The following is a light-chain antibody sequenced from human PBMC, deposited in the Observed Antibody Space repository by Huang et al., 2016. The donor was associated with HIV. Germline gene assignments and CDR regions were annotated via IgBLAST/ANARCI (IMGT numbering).Light chain of an antibody. Sequence: DIVMTQSPDSLAVSLGERTTINCKSSQPVGSSFALYQQKPGQSPKLLIYWASTRAFGVPDRFSCSGSGTDFTLTISSLQAAEVAVYYCQQHYSSPWTFGQGTKVEIK. CDR3: QQHYSSPWT. CDR1: QPVGSS. CDR2: WAS. J-gene: IGKJ1*01. V-gene: IGKV4-1*01.